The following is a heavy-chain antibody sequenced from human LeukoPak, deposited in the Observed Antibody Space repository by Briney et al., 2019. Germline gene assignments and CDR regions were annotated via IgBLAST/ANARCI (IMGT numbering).Heavy chain of an antibody. CDR3: TAARYYYDTGGYFYGY. D-gene: IGHD3-22*01. CDR1: GFIFADYG. V-gene: IGHV3-49*04. J-gene: IGHJ4*02. Sequence: PGGSLRLSCSASGFIFADYGMSWVRQAPGKGLEWVGFLRSKASGGTTEYAASVKGRFTISRDDSKSIAYLQMNSLKTEDTAFYYCTAARYYYDTGGYFYGYWGQGTLVTVSS. CDR2: LRSKASGGTT.